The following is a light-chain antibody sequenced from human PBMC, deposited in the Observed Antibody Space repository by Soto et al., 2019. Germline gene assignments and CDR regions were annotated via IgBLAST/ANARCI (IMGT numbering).Light chain of an antibody. Sequence: LTQPPSASGTPGQRVTISCSGSSSNIGSNTVNWYQQLPGTAPKLLIYSNNQRPSGVPDRFSGSKSGTSAYLAISGLQSEDEADYYCAAWDDSLNVIFGGGTKLTVL. CDR2: SNN. CDR3: AAWDDSLNVI. V-gene: IGLV1-44*01. CDR1: SSNIGSNT. J-gene: IGLJ2*01.